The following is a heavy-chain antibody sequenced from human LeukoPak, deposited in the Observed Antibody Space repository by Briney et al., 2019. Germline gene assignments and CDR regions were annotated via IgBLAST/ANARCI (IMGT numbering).Heavy chain of an antibody. V-gene: IGHV3-23*01. CDR3: ANELTVSPIHVDS. CDR1: VFTLNGYA. Sequence: GGSLSLSCASSVFTLNGYAMVRVRQAPGQGLKWVSGISGSGGSTFYADSVKGRFTISRDNSKNKLYLQLNSLRAEDTAVYCCANELTVSPIHVDSWGQGTLVTVSS. J-gene: IGHJ4*02. CDR2: ISGSGGST. D-gene: IGHD4-17*01.